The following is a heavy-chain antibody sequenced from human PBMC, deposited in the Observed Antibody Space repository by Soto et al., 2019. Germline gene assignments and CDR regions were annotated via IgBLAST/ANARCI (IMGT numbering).Heavy chain of an antibody. J-gene: IGHJ6*02. CDR3: ARSTITIFGVVINYYYYGMDV. CDR1: GCSVGISSCY. Sequence: SATLSLTCTFSGCSVGISSCYWVGIRQPPGNGLEWIGSIYYSGSTYYNPSLKSRVTISVDTSKNQFSLKLSSVTAADTAVYYCARSTITIFGVVINYYYYGMDVWGQGTTVTVSS. D-gene: IGHD3-3*01. CDR2: IYYSGST. V-gene: IGHV4-39*01.